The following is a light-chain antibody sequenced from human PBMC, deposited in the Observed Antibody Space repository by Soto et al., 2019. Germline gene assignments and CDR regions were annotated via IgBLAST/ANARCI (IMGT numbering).Light chain of an antibody. V-gene: IGKV4-1*01. J-gene: IGKJ1*01. CDR2: WSS. CDR3: QQYYTTTGT. CDR1: QSVLYSSNNKNY. Sequence: DIVMTQSPDSLAVSLGERATINCKSSQSVLYSSNNKNYLAWYQQKPGQPPKLLIYWSSTRESGVPDRFSGSGSGTVFTLTISSLQAEDVAVYYCQQYYTTTGTFGQGTKVEI.